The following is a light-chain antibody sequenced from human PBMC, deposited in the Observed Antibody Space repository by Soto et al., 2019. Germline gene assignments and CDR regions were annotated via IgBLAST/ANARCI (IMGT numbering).Light chain of an antibody. CDR2: DDS. V-gene: IGKV1-5*01. CDR3: QQYNSYPIT. J-gene: IGKJ5*01. CDR1: KSISSW. Sequence: ASVGDGVTITCRASKSISSWLAWYQQKPGKAPKLLIYDDSSLESGVPSRLSGSGSGTELTLTISRLQPDDFATYYCQQYNSYPITCGQGTRLEI.